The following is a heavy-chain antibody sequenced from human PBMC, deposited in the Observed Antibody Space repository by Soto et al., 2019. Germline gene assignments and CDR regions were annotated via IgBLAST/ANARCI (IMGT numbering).Heavy chain of an antibody. CDR1: GYTFTSYG. V-gene: IGHV1-18*01. D-gene: IGHD1-1*01. J-gene: IGHJ4*02. Sequence: EASVKVSCKASGYTFTSYGISWARQAPGQGLEWMGWISAYNGNTNYAQKLQGRVTMTTDTSTSTAYMELRSLRSDDTAVYYCARGHYNWNDGPFFDYWGQGTLVTVSS. CDR2: ISAYNGNT. CDR3: ARGHYNWNDGPFFDY.